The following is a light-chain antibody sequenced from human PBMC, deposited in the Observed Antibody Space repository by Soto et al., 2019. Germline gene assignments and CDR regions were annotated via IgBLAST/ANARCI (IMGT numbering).Light chain of an antibody. CDR3: QQRYNWPPPT. Sequence: EVVLTQSPATLSLSPGERATLSCRASETIIRYLAWYQQKPGQAPRLLIYDASIRATGIPPRFSGSGSGTDFTLTISSLEPEDFAVYYCQQRYNWPPPTFGGGTRVDIK. CDR2: DAS. CDR1: ETIIRY. J-gene: IGKJ4*01. V-gene: IGKV3-11*01.